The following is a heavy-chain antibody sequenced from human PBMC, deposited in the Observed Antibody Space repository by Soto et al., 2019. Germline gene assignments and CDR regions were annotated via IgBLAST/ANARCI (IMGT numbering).Heavy chain of an antibody. D-gene: IGHD6-19*01. CDR2: ISGSGGST. V-gene: IGHV3-23*01. CDR3: ERRSCGWYFDY. J-gene: IGHJ4*02. Sequence: EVQLLESGGGLVQPGGSLRLSCAASGFTFSSYAMSWVRQAPGKGLEWVSAISGSGGSTYYADSVKGRFTISRDNYKSTRYLQMNSLRAEDTAVYSCERRSCGWYFDYWGLGTLVTVSS. CDR1: GFTFSSYA.